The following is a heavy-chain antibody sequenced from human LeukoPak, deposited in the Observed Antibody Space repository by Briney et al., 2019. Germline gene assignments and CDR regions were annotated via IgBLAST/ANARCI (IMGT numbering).Heavy chain of an antibody. D-gene: IGHD3-22*01. Sequence: PSETLSLTCTVSGGSISSYYWSWIRQPAGKGLEWIGRIYTSGSTNYNPSLKSRVTMSVDTSKNQFSLKLSSVTAEDTAVYYCARATWDYYDSSGSHAFDIWGQGTMVTVSS. CDR2: IYTSGST. V-gene: IGHV4-4*07. CDR1: GGSISSYY. CDR3: ARATWDYYDSSGSHAFDI. J-gene: IGHJ3*02.